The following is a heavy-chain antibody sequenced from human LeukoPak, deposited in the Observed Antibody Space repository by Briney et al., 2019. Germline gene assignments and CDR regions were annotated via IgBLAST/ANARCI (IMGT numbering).Heavy chain of an antibody. CDR2: IYSGGST. V-gene: IGHV3-53*01. Sequence: GGSLRLSCAASGFTVSSNYMSWVRQAPGKGLEWVSVIYSGGSTYYADSVKGRFTISRDNSKNTLYLQMNSLRAEDTAVYYCARAREGYSSGWYLAFDYRGQGTLVTVSS. J-gene: IGHJ4*02. CDR1: GFTVSSNY. D-gene: IGHD6-19*01. CDR3: ARAREGYSSGWYLAFDY.